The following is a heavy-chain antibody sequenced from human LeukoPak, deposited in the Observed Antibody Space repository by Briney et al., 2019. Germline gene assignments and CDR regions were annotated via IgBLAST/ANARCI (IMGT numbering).Heavy chain of an antibody. V-gene: IGHV1-18*01. CDR1: GYTFTIYG. Sequence: ASVKVSCTASGYTFTIYGISWVRQAPGQGLEWMGWITPYNGNTHYAQNLQGRVTVTTDTSTSTAYMELRSLRSDDTAVYYCARDNLSVDTVMSFLHWGQGTRVIGSS. J-gene: IGHJ1*01. CDR3: ARDNLSVDTVMSFLH. D-gene: IGHD5-18*01. CDR2: ITPYNGNT.